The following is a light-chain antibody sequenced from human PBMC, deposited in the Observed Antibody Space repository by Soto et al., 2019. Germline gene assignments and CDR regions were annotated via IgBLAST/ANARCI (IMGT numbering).Light chain of an antibody. J-gene: IGKJ1*01. V-gene: IGKV3-20*01. Sequence: EFVLTQSPGTLSLSPGERAALSCRASQSVRSYLAWYQQKPGQAPRLLIYDASTRATGIPDRFSGSGSGTDFTLTISRLEPEDFAVYYCQQYGSSGTFGQGTKVDIK. CDR2: DAS. CDR3: QQYGSSGT. CDR1: QSVRSY.